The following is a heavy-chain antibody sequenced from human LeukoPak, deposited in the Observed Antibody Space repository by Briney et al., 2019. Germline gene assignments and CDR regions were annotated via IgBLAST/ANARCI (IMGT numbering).Heavy chain of an antibody. D-gene: IGHD3-22*01. J-gene: IGHJ3*02. CDR1: GFTFSSYG. CDR2: ICYDGSNK. Sequence: PGRSLRLSCAASGFTFSSYGMHWVRQAPGKGLEWVAVICYDGSNKYYADSVKGRFTISRDNSKNTLYLQMNSLRAEDTAVYYCARPYYDSSGYYYWGNAFDIWGQGTMVTVSS. CDR3: ARPYYDSSGYYYWGNAFDI. V-gene: IGHV3-33*01.